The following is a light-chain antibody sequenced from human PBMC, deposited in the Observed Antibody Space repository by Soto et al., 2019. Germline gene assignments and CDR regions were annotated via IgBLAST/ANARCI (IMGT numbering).Light chain of an antibody. CDR3: QQYYSTPFT. Sequence: DIVMTQSPDSLAVSLGERATINCKSSQSVLYSSNNKNYLAWYQQKPGQPPKLLIYWASTRESGVPDRFSGSGSGPDFTLTISSLQAEDVAVYYCQQYYSTPFTFGPGPKVDIK. V-gene: IGKV4-1*01. CDR1: QSVLYSSNNKNY. CDR2: WAS. J-gene: IGKJ3*01.